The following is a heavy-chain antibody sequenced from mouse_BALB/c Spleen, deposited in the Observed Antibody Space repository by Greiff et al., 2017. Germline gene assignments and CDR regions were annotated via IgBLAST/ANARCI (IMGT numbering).Heavy chain of an antibody. J-gene: IGHJ2*01. CDR2: IWTGGGT. CDR1: GFSLTSYD. Sequence: QVQLKESGPGLVAPSQSLSITCTVSGFSLTSYDISWIRQPPGKGLEWLGVIWTGGGTNYNSAFMSRLSISKDNSKSQVFLKMNSLQTDDTAIYYCVRIAWAFYFDYWGQGTTLTVSS. V-gene: IGHV2-9-2*01. CDR3: VRIAWAFYFDY.